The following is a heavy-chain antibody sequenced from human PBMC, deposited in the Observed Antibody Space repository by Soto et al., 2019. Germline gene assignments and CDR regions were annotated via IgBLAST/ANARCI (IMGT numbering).Heavy chain of an antibody. D-gene: IGHD6-13*01. CDR3: VKDLAARGWFDP. V-gene: IGHV3-23*01. Sequence: EVQLLESGGGLAQPGESLTLSCAASGFMFSGYAMSWVRQAPGKGLEWVSAVSNSGTSTSYADSVKGRFTISRDNSKNTLYLQMSSLGAEDTALYYCVKDLAARGWFDPWGQGTLVIVSS. J-gene: IGHJ5*02. CDR2: VSNSGTST. CDR1: GFMFSGYA.